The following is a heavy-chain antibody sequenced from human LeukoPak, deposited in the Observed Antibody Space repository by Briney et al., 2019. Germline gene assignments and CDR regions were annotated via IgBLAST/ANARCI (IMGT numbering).Heavy chain of an antibody. V-gene: IGHV4-4*07. CDR3: ARVIRVYDYVWGALDP. D-gene: IGHD3-16*01. J-gene: IGHJ5*02. Sequence: SETLFLTCTVSGGSISSYYWSWIRQPAGKGLEWIGRIYTSGSTNYNPSLKSRVTMSVDTSKNQFSLKLSSVTAADTAVYYCARVIRVYDYVWGALDPWGQGTLVTVSS. CDR1: GGSISSYY. CDR2: IYTSGST.